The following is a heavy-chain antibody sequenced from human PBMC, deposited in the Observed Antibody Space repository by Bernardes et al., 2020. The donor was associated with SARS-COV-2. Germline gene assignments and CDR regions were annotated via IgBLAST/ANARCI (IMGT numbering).Heavy chain of an antibody. CDR2: INGDGSSI. CDR1: GFIFSGRW. J-gene: IGHJ3*01. D-gene: IGHD2-2*03. Sequence: GGSLRLSCAASGFIFSGRWMHWVRQGPGKGLAWVARINGDGSSIDYADAVKGRFSISRDNAKDTLDLRMNSLRADDTAIYYCVMDLDVAVPEVASNAFDVWGQGIMVSVSS. V-gene: IGHV3-74*01. CDR3: VMDLDVAVPEVASNAFDV.